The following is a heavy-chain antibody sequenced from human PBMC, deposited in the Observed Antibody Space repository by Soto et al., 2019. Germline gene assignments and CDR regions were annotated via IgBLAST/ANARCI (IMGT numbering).Heavy chain of an antibody. CDR3: ARDLAYCSSTSCYGPDAHYYGMDV. V-gene: IGHV1-2*02. J-gene: IGHJ6*02. CDR2: INPNSSGT. D-gene: IGHD2-2*01. Sequence: GASVKVSCKASGYTFTGYYMHWVRQAPGQGLEWMGWINPNSSGTNYAQKFQGRVTMTRDTSISTAYMELSRLRSDDTAVYYCARDLAYCSSTSCYGPDAHYYGMDVWGQGTTVTVS. CDR1: GYTFTGYY.